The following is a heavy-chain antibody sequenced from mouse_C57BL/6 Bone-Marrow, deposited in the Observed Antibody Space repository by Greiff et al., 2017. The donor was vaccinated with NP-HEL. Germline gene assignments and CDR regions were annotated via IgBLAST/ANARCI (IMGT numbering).Heavy chain of an antibody. V-gene: IGHV1-81*01. Sequence: QVQLQQSGAELARPGASVKLSCKASGYTFTSYGISWVKQRTGQGLEWIGEIYPRSGNTYSNEKFKGKATLTADKSSSTAYMELRSLTSEDSAVYFCARVEYSNYVAYWGQGTLVTVSA. CDR2: IYPRSGNT. CDR1: GYTFTSYG. CDR3: ARVEYSNYVAY. J-gene: IGHJ3*01. D-gene: IGHD2-5*01.